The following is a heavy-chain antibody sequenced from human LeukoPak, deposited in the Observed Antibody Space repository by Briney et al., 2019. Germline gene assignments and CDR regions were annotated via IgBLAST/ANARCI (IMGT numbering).Heavy chain of an antibody. Sequence: GASVKVSCKTFGFNFIGYYLYWVRQAPGQGLESRGWINPNSGVKQYSQKFQGRVSMTSDTSISTAYMELSGLTSDDTAVYYCARGLISTNYYGSGSYFHYWGQGTLVTVSS. J-gene: IGHJ4*02. CDR3: ARGLISTNYYGSGSYFHY. D-gene: IGHD3-10*01. CDR1: GFNFIGYY. V-gene: IGHV1-2*02. CDR2: INPNSGVK.